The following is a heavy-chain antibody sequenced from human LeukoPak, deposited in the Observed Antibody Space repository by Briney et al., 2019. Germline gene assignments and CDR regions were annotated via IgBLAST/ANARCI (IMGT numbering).Heavy chain of an antibody. V-gene: IGHV4-38-2*01. Sequence: SXTLSLTCAVSGYSISSGYYWGWIRQPPGKGLEWIGSIYHSGSTYYNPSLKSRVTISVDTSKNQFSLKLSSVTAADTAVYYCARHGSSWYWFDYWGQGTLVTVSS. CDR2: IYHSGST. CDR3: ARHGSSWYWFDY. CDR1: GYSISSGYY. D-gene: IGHD6-13*01. J-gene: IGHJ4*02.